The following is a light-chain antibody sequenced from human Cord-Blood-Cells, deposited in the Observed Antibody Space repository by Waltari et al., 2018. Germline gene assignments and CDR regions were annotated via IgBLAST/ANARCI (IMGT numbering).Light chain of an antibody. J-gene: IGKJ2*01. CDR2: DAS. V-gene: IGKV3-11*01. CDR1: QSVSSY. CDR3: QQRSNWPPYT. Sequence: EIVLTQSPPTLSLSPGERPTLSCRASQSVSSYLARYQQKPAQAPRLLIYDASTRATGIPARFSGRGSGTDFTLTISSLEPEDFAVYYCQQRSNWPPYTFGQGTKLEIK.